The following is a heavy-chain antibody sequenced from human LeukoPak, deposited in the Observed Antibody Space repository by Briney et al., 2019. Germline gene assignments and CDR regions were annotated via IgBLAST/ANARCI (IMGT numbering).Heavy chain of an antibody. CDR1: GYTFSGYG. V-gene: IGHV3-33*01. Sequence: PGRSLRLSCAASGYTFSGYGMHWVRQAPGKGLEWVAVIWYDGSNKYYADSVKGRFTISRDNSKNTLYLQMNSLRAEDTAVYYCARDVGSSGWYGGYYFDYWGQGALVTVSS. CDR2: IWYDGSNK. D-gene: IGHD6-19*01. J-gene: IGHJ4*02. CDR3: ARDVGSSGWYGGYYFDY.